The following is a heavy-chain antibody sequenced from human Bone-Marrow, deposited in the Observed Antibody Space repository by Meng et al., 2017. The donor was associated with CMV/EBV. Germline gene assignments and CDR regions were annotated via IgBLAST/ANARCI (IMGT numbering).Heavy chain of an antibody. J-gene: IGHJ6*02. D-gene: IGHD6-13*01. CDR1: GFTFSSYS. V-gene: IGHV3-48*04. Sequence: GESLKISCAASGFTFSSYSMNWVRQAPGKGLEWVSYISSSSSTIYYADSVKGRFTISRDNAKNSLYLQMNSLRAEDTAVYYCARVPDSSSWLGYYYYGMDVWGQGTTVTVYS. CDR3: ARVPDSSSWLGYYYYGMDV. CDR2: ISSSSSTI.